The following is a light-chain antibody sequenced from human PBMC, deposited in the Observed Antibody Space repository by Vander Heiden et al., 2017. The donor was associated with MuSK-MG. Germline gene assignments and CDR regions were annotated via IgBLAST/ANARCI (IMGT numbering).Light chain of an antibody. CDR3: QQYGGSPLVT. J-gene: IGKJ4*01. Sequence: VVLTQSPVTLSLSPGERATLSCRDSQSLSSGFLAWYQQQPGQPPRLLIYGASSRATGVPGRFSGSGSGTDFTLTISRLEPEDSAVYYCQQYGGSPLVTFGGGTKVEIK. CDR2: GAS. CDR1: QSLSSGF. V-gene: IGKV3-20*01.